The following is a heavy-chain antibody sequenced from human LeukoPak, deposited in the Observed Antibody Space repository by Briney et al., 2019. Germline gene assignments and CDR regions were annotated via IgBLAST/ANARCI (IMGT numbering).Heavy chain of an antibody. J-gene: IGHJ4*02. CDR2: VYDDGSRE. V-gene: IGHV3-33*01. CDR1: GFAFSNYG. D-gene: IGHD3-3*01. CDR3: ARDLKSGYFDS. Sequence: AGGSLRLSCAASGFAFSNYGMHWVHQAPGKGLEWVAVVYDDGSREHFADSVKGRFTISRDNSKNTVVLQMNSLRGEDTAVYYCARDLKSGYFDSWGQGTLVTVSS.